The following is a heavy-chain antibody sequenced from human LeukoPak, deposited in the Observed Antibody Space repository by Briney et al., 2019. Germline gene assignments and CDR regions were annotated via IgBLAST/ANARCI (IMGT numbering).Heavy chain of an antibody. D-gene: IGHD4-23*01. CDR1: GGSISSDDSY. V-gene: IGHV4-61*02. J-gene: IGHJ5*02. CDR3: ARVFGGPVSRRFDP. Sequence: SETLSLTCTVSGGSISSDDSYWSWIRQPAGKGLEWIGRIYTSGSTDYNPSLKSRVTISLDTSKNQFSLKLSSVTAADTAVYYCARVFGGPVSRRFDPWGQGTLVTVSS. CDR2: IYTSGST.